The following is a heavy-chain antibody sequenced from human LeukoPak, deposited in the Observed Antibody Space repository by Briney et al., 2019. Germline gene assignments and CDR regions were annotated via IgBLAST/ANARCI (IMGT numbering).Heavy chain of an antibody. V-gene: IGHV4-59*01. CDR3: ARAGHPGSLDFSSSWYRRKLYFDY. Sequence: PSETLSLTCTVSGGSISSYYWSWLRQPPGKGLEWIGYIYYSGSTNYNPSLKSRVTISVDTSKNQFSLKLSSVTAADTAVYYCARAGHPGSLDFSSSWYRRKLYFDYWGQGTLVTVSS. CDR1: GGSISSYY. D-gene: IGHD6-13*01. J-gene: IGHJ4*02. CDR2: IYYSGST.